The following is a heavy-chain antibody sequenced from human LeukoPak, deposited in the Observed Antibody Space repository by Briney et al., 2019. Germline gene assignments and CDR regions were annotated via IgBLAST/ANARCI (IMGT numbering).Heavy chain of an antibody. CDR2: IGGNSGIQT. CDR3: AKDNRRHYTSGPNPDSLH. J-gene: IGHJ4*02. CDR1: GFAFSNCG. D-gene: IGHD6-19*01. V-gene: IGHV3-23*01. Sequence: PGGSLRLSCAASGFAFSNCGMGWVRQAPGRGLEWVSSIGGNSGIQTYYADSVKGRFTISRDNSKDTLYLQMDSLRVEDTAFYYCAKDNRRHYTSGPNPDSLHWGQGALVTVSS.